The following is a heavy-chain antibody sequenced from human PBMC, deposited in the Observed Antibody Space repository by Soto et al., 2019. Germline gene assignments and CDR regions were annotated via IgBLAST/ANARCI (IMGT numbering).Heavy chain of an antibody. V-gene: IGHV3-9*01. D-gene: IGHD3-22*01. Sequence: EVQLVESGGGLVQPGRSLRLSCAASGFTFDDYAMPWVRQAPGKGLEWVSGISWNSGSIGYADSVKGRFTISRDNAKNSLYLQMNSLRAEDTASYYCAKVHYYDSSGYWGPYNWLDPWGQGTLVTVSS. CDR3: AKVHYYDSSGYWGPYNWLDP. CDR1: GFTFDDYA. CDR2: ISWNSGSI. J-gene: IGHJ5*02.